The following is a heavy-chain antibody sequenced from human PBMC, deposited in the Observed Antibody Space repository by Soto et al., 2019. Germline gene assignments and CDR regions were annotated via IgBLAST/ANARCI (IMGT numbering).Heavy chain of an antibody. D-gene: IGHD5-12*01. CDR2: INPNSGGT. CDR3: ARGGGRGYNALDP. J-gene: IGHJ5*02. CDR1: GYTFTAYY. V-gene: IGHV1-2*02. Sequence: QVQLVQSGAEVKKPGASVKVSCKASGYTFTAYYMQWVRKAPGQGLEWMGWINPNSGGTYHAQNFQGRVTMTRDTSTTTAYMELASLRSDDTAVYYCARGGGRGYNALDPWGHGTLVIVSS.